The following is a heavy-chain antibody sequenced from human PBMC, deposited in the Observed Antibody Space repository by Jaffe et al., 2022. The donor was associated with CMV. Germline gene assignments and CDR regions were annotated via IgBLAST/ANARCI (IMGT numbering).Heavy chain of an antibody. V-gene: IGHV4-39*01. CDR1: GGSISSSSYY. CDR3: ARLTIVAPGYSSSWYWGPPTEDFDY. CDR2: IYYSGST. Sequence: QLQLQESGPGLVKPSETLSLTCTVSGGSISSSSYYWGWIRQPPGKGLEWIGSIYYSGSTYYNPSLKSRVTISVDTSKNQFSLKLSSVTAADTAVYYCARLTIVAPGYSSSWYWGPPTEDFDYWGQGTLVTVSS. J-gene: IGHJ4*02. D-gene: IGHD6-13*01.